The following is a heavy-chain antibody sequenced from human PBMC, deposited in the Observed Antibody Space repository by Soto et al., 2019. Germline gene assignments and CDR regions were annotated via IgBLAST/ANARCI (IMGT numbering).Heavy chain of an antibody. CDR1: GYTFSDYG. J-gene: IGHJ4*02. CDR3: ARELNTDSSAYYSFAY. D-gene: IGHD3-22*01. CDR2: VSTYNSNT. V-gene: IGHV1-18*01. Sequence: ASVKVSCKTSGYTFSDYGLAWLVQAPLQRPEWMGCVSTYNSNTNYAQKFQGRVTVTTDTSTTTTSMELRSLRSDDTAVYYCARELNTDSSAYYSFAYWGQGTLVTVSS.